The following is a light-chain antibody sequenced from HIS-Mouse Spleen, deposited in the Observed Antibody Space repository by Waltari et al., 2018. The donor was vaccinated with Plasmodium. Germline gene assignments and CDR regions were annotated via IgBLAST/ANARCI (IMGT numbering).Light chain of an antibody. V-gene: IGKV1-39*01. CDR2: AAS. CDR1: QSISSY. J-gene: IGKJ1*01. Sequence: DIQMTQSHSSLSASVGDRVTITCRASQSISSYLNWYQQKPGKAPKLLIYAASSLQSGVPSRFSGSGSGTDFTLTISSLQPEDFATYNCQQSYSTCTFGQGTKVEIK. CDR3: QQSYSTCT.